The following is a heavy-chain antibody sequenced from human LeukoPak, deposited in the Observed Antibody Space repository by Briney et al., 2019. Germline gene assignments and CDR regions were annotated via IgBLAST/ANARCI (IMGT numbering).Heavy chain of an antibody. CDR1: GGSFSGYY. CDR3: ARDGSYGGNPYWFDY. J-gene: IGHJ4*02. Sequence: SETLSLTCAVYGGSFSGYYWSWIRQPPGKGLEWIGYIYYSGSTYYNPSLKSRVTISVDTSKNQFSLKLSSVTAADTAVYYCARDGSYGGNPYWFDYWGQGTLVTVSS. D-gene: IGHD4-23*01. V-gene: IGHV4-34*01. CDR2: IYYSGST.